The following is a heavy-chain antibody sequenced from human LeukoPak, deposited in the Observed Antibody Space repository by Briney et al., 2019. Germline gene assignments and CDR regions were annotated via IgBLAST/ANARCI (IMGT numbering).Heavy chain of an antibody. J-gene: IGHJ4*02. D-gene: IGHD6-13*01. Sequence: ASVKVSCKASGYTFTSYDINWVRQATGQGLEWMGWKNPNSGNTGYAQKFQGRVTMTRNTSISTAYMELSSLRSEDTAVYYCARGESGAAAGRYWGQGTLVTVSS. V-gene: IGHV1-8*01. CDR3: ARGESGAAAGRY. CDR1: GYTFTSYD. CDR2: KNPNSGNT.